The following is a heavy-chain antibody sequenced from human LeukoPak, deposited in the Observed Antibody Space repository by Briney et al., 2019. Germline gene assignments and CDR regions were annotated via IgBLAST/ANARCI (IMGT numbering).Heavy chain of an antibody. Sequence: GSSVKVSCKASGYTFTGYYMHWVRQAPGQGLEWMGWINPSSGGTNYAQKFQGRVTMTRDTSISTAYMELSRLRSDDTAVYYCARGRGSYYEWFDPWGQGTLVTVSS. CDR1: GYTFTGYY. CDR3: ARGRGSYYEWFDP. J-gene: IGHJ5*02. V-gene: IGHV1-2*02. CDR2: INPSSGGT. D-gene: IGHD1-26*01.